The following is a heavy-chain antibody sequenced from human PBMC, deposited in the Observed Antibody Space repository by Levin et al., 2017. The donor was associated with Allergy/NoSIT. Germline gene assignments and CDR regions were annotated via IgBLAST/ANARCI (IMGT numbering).Heavy chain of an antibody. CDR2: MNPNSGGT. D-gene: IGHD1-26*01. CDR3: ARAAGSYRGNFDY. V-gene: IGHV1-2*02. Sequence: ASVKVSCKASGYSFSGYYVHWVRQAPGQGLEWMGWMNPNSGGTKYAENFQGRVTMTRDTSISTAYMELTRLRSNDTAVYYWARAAGSYRGNFDYWGQGTLVTVSS. CDR1: GYSFSGYY. J-gene: IGHJ4*02.